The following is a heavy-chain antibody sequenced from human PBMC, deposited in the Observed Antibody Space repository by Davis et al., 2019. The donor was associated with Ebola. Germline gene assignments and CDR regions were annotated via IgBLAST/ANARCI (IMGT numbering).Heavy chain of an antibody. CDR3: ARQSLDFDY. V-gene: IGHV4-59*04. CDR2: IHHSGTT. D-gene: IGHD4-11*01. Sequence: MPSETLSLTCTVSGGSINSAHWSWIRQSPEKGLEWIANIHHSGTTFYNPSLKSRVTISVDTSKNQFSLKLNSVTAADTALYHCARQSLDFDYWGQGILVTVSS. J-gene: IGHJ4*02. CDR1: GGSINSAH.